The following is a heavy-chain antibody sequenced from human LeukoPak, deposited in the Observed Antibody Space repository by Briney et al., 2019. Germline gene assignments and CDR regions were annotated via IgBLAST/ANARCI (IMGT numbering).Heavy chain of an antibody. CDR1: GFTFSSYW. J-gene: IGHJ6*03. CDR2: IKQDGSEK. V-gene: IGHV3-7*01. Sequence: PGGSLRLSCAASGFTFSSYWMSWVRQAPGKGLEWAANIKQDGSEKYYVDSVKGRFTISRDNAKNSLYLQMNSLRAEDTAVYYCARVLEAPYYYMDVWGKGTTVTVSS. CDR3: ARVLEAPYYYMDV.